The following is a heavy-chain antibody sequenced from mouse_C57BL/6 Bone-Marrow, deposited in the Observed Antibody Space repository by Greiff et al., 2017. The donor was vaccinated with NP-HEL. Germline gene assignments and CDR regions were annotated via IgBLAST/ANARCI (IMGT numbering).Heavy chain of an antibody. Sequence: LEESGAELARPGASVKLSCKASGYTFTSYGISWVKQRTGQGLEWIGEIYPRSGNTYYNEKFKGKATLTADKSSSTAYMELRSLTSEDSAVYFCARKYYYGSSYHHYWGQGTTLTVSS. CDR2: IYPRSGNT. V-gene: IGHV1-81*01. J-gene: IGHJ2*01. D-gene: IGHD1-1*01. CDR3: ARKYYYGSSYHHY. CDR1: GYTFTSYG.